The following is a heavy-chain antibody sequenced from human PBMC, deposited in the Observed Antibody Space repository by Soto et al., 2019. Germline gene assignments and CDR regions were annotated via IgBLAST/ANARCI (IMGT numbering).Heavy chain of an antibody. Sequence: EVQLVESGGGLVKPGGSLRLSCAASGFSFTNAWMSWVRQAPGKGLEWVGRIKSITDGGTTAYAAPVKGRFTISRDDSKNTLYMQMNSLKTEDTALYYCTDGMDVWGQGTPVTVSS. CDR1: GFSFTNAW. V-gene: IGHV3-15*01. CDR2: IKSITDGGTT. J-gene: IGHJ6*02. CDR3: TDGMDV.